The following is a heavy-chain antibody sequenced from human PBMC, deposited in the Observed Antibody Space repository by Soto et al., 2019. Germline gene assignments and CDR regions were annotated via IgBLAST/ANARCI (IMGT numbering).Heavy chain of an antibody. Sequence: QVQLVESGGGVVQPGWSLRLSCAASGFTFSSYGMHWVRQAPGKGLEWVALMWYDGSNKYYADSVKGRFTISRDNSKNTLYLQMNSLRAEDTAVYYCARDAYLGSGSYAYWGQGTLVTVSS. D-gene: IGHD3-10*01. CDR2: MWYDGSNK. CDR3: ARDAYLGSGSYAY. J-gene: IGHJ4*02. CDR1: GFTFSSYG. V-gene: IGHV3-33*01.